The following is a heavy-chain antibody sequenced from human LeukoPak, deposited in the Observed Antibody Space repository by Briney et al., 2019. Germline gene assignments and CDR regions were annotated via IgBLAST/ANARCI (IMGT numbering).Heavy chain of an antibody. CDR1: GITFRSYG. V-gene: IGHV3-23*01. CDR3: ARDLSPVVRASPMGY. D-gene: IGHD3-10*01. Sequence: GGSLRLSCAASGITFRSYGMHWVRQAPGKGLEWVSGISGGGGSTYYADSVKGRFTISRDNSKNTLYLQMNSLRAEDTAVYYCARDLSPVVRASPMGYWGQGTLVTVSS. CDR2: ISGGGGST. J-gene: IGHJ4*02.